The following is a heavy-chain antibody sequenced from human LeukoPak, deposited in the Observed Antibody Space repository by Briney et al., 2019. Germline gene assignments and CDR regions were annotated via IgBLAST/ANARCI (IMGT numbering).Heavy chain of an antibody. Sequence: ASVKVSCKASGGTFSSYAISWVRQAPGQGLEWMGWINPNSGGTNYAQKFQGRVTMTRDTSISTAYMELNRLRSDDTAVYYCASQSSGWYVGYFDYWGQGTLVTVSS. V-gene: IGHV1-2*02. CDR3: ASQSSGWYVGYFDY. J-gene: IGHJ4*02. D-gene: IGHD6-19*01. CDR2: INPNSGGT. CDR1: GGTFSSYA.